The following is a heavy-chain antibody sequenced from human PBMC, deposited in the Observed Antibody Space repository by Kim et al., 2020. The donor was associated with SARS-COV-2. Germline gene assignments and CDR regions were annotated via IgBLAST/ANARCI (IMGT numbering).Heavy chain of an antibody. Sequence: GGSLRLSCAASGFTFSSYAMSWVRQAPGKGLEWVSAISGSGGSTYYADSVKGRFTISRDNSKNTLYLQMNSLRAEDTAVYYCAKDLEGKSRGYSGYGPFTKKYGMDVWGQGTTVTVSS. D-gene: IGHD5-12*01. CDR3: AKDLEGKSRGYSGYGPFTKKYGMDV. J-gene: IGHJ6*02. CDR2: ISGSGGST. CDR1: GFTFSSYA. V-gene: IGHV3-23*01.